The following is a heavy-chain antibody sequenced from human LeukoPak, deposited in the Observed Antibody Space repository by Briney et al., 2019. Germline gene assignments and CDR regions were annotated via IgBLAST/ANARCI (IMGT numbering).Heavy chain of an antibody. Sequence: GGSLRLSCAASGFTFSSHSMNWVRQAPGKGLEWLSYIDSSSSTIDSEDSVKGRFTISRDNAKNSLYLQMDSLRAEDTAVYYCARGPASGAWLIDYWGQGTLVTVSS. J-gene: IGHJ4*02. V-gene: IGHV3-48*01. CDR3: ARGPASGAWLIDY. D-gene: IGHD6-19*01. CDR2: IDSSSSTI. CDR1: GFTFSSHS.